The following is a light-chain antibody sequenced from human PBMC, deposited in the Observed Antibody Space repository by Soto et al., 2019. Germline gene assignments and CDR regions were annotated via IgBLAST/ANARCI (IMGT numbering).Light chain of an antibody. J-gene: IGLJ1*01. CDR2: EVS. Sequence: QSVLTQPASVSGSPGQSITISCTGTSSDVGGYNYVSWYQQHPGKAPKLMIYEVSNRPSGVSNRFSGSKSGNTASLTISGLQPEDEPDYYCSSDTSTSTPHLCGTGTKLTAL. CDR1: SSDVGGYNY. V-gene: IGLV2-14*01. CDR3: SSDTSTSTPHL.